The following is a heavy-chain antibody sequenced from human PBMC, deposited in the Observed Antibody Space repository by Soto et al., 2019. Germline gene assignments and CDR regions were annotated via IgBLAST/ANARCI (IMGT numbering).Heavy chain of an antibody. CDR1: GGTFSSYA. J-gene: IGHJ6*02. CDR2: IIPIFGTA. Sequence: SVKVSCKASGGTFSSYAISWVRQAPGQGLEWMGGIIPIFGTANYAQKFQGRVTIAADKSTSTAYMELSSLRSEDTAVYYCARDNRDIVVVVAAPYYYYGMDVWGQGTTVTVSS. CDR3: ARDNRDIVVVVAAPYYYYGMDV. V-gene: IGHV1-69*06. D-gene: IGHD2-15*01.